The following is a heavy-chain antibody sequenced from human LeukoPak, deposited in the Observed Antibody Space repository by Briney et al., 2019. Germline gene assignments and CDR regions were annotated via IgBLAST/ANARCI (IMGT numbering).Heavy chain of an antibody. V-gene: IGHV3-30*04. D-gene: IGHD6-19*01. CDR3: ARDFGSSGWYGIDY. CDR1: GLTFSSYA. Sequence: PGRSLRLSCAASGLTFSSYAMHWVRQAPGKGLEWVAVISYDGSNKYYADSVKGRFTISRDNSKNTLYLQMNSLRAEDTAVYYCARDFGSSGWYGIDYWGQGTLVTVPS. CDR2: ISYDGSNK. J-gene: IGHJ4*02.